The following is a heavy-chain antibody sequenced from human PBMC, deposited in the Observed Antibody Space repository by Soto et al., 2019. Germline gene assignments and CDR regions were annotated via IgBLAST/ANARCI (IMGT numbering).Heavy chain of an antibody. V-gene: IGHV4-30-2*01. D-gene: IGHD3-22*01. Sequence: QLQLQESGSGLVKPSQTLSLTCAVSGGSISSGGYSWSWIRQPPGKGLEWIGYIYHSGSTYYNPSIKSRVTISVDRSKNQFSLKLSSVTAADTAVYYCASYDSSGPFDYWGQGTLVTVSS. CDR2: IYHSGST. CDR3: ASYDSSGPFDY. J-gene: IGHJ4*02. CDR1: GGSISSGGYS.